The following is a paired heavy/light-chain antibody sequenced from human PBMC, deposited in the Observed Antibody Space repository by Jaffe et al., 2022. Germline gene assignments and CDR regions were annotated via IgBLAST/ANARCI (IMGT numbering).Heavy chain of an antibody. V-gene: IGHV1-69*05. D-gene: IGHD3-9*01. CDR2: IIPIFGTA. Sequence: QVQLVQSGAEVKKPGSSVKVSCKASGGTFSSYAISWVRQAPGQGLEWMGGIIPIFGTANYAQKFQGRVTITTDESTSTAYMELSSLRSEDTAVYYCARALYYDILTGSDYYYYYMDVWGKGTTVTVSS. CDR3: ARALYYDILTGSDYYYYYMDV. CDR1: GGTFSSYA. J-gene: IGHJ6*03.
Light chain of an antibody. V-gene: IGKV2-28*01. J-gene: IGKJ3*01. CDR3: MQALQRGT. Sequence: DIVMTQSPLSLPVTPGEPASISCRSSQSLLHSNGYNYLDWYLQKPGQSPQLLIYLGSNRASGVPDRFSGSGSGTDFTLKISRVEAEDVGVYYCMQALQRGTFGPGTKVDIK. CDR1: QSLLHSNGYNY. CDR2: LGS.